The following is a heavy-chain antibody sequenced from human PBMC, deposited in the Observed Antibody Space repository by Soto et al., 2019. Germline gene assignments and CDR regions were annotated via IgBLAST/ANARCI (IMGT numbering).Heavy chain of an antibody. CDR1: GFTFSSYA. J-gene: IGHJ6*02. CDR3: ARELYYYYGMDV. Sequence: VRLSCAASGFTFSSYAMHWVRQAPGKGLEWVAVISYDGSNKYYADSVKGRFTISRDNSKNTLYLQMNSLRAEDTAVYYCARELYYYYGMDVWGQGTTVTVSS. V-gene: IGHV3-30-3*01. CDR2: ISYDGSNK.